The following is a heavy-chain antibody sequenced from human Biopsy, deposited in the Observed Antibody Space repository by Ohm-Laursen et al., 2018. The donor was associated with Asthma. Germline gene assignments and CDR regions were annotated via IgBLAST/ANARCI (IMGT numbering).Heavy chain of an antibody. CDR1: GFSLSNGRMG. CDR2: IFSNDEK. Sequence: TQTLTLTCTVSGFSLSNGRMGVSWIRQPPGKALEWLAHIFSNDEKSYRTSLRSRLTISTDTSKSQVVLSMTNMDPVDTATYYCARVNMDRGLITNYYYGLDVWGQGTTVTVSS. D-gene: IGHD3-10*01. J-gene: IGHJ6*02. V-gene: IGHV2-26*01. CDR3: ARVNMDRGLITNYYYGLDV.